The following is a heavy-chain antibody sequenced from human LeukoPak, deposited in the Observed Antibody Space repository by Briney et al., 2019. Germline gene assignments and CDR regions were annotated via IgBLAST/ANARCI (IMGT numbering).Heavy chain of an antibody. V-gene: IGHV3-23*01. J-gene: IGHJ6*03. CDR3: ARRTTSGTSYYYYYMDV. CDR1: GFTFSNYA. Sequence: GGSLRLSCAASGFTFSNYAMSWVRQAPGKGLEWVSAISGSGGSTYYADSVKGRFTISRDNSKNTLYLQMNSLRAEDTAVYYCARRTTSGTSYYYYYMDVWAKGTTVTVSS. CDR2: ISGSGGST. D-gene: IGHD3-3*01.